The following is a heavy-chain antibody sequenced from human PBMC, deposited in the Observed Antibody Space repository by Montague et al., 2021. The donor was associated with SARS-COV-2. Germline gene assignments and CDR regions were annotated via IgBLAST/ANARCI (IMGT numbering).Heavy chain of an antibody. V-gene: IGHV4-34*01. CDR2: VYHSGST. J-gene: IGHJ6*03. D-gene: IGHD3-22*01. CDR1: GGSFSGYY. CDR3: ARGRSETMIVVVVPLYYYYMDV. Sequence: SETLSLTPAVYGGSFSGYYWSWIRQPPGKGLEWIGEVYHSGSTNYNPSLKSRVTISVDTSKNQFSLKLSSVTAADTAVYYGARGRSETMIVVVVPLYYYYMDVWGKGTTVTVSS.